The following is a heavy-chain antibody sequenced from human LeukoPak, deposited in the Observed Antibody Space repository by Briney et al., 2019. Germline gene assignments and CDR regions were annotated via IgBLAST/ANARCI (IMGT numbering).Heavy chain of an antibody. V-gene: IGHV3-30*18. CDR1: GFTFSSYG. CDR2: ISDDGSNK. D-gene: IGHD6-19*01. Sequence: PGGSLRLSCAASGFTFSSYGMHWVRQAPGKGLEWVAVISDDGSNKYYAGSVKGRFTISRDNSKNTLYLQMNSLRAEDTAVYYCAKDQEQWLIRGLDYWGQGTLVTVSS. J-gene: IGHJ4*02. CDR3: AKDQEQWLIRGLDY.